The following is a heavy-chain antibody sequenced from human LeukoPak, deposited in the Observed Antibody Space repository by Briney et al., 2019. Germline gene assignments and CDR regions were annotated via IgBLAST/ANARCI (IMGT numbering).Heavy chain of an antibody. D-gene: IGHD3-22*01. Sequence: GGSLRLSCAASGFTFSNYAMHWVRKAPGKGLEWVAVYDGSTKYYADSVKGRFTISRDNSKNTLYLQMNSLRAEDTAVYYCARDLLYYYDSSGSLGYWGQGTLVTVSS. CDR3: ARDLLYYYDSSGSLGY. V-gene: IGHV3-30*04. J-gene: IGHJ4*02. CDR2: YDGSTK. CDR1: GFTFSNYA.